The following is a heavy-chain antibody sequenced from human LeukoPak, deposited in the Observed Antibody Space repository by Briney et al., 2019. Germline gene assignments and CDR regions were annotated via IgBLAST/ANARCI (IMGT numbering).Heavy chain of an antibody. D-gene: IGHD6-13*01. Sequence: SETLSLTCTVSGGSISSSSYYWGWIRQPPGKGLEWIGSIYYSGSTYYNPSLKSRVTISVDTSKNQFSLRLSSVTAADTAVYYCARPYSSSRYLGGAFDIWGQGTMVTVSS. V-gene: IGHV4-39*01. CDR1: GGSISSSSYY. J-gene: IGHJ3*02. CDR2: IYYSGST. CDR3: ARPYSSSRYLGGAFDI.